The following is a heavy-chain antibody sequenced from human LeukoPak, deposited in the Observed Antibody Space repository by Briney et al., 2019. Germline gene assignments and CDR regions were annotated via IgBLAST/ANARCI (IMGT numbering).Heavy chain of an antibody. V-gene: IGHV1-18*01. D-gene: IGHD5-12*01. J-gene: IGHJ4*02. CDR1: GGTFSSYG. CDR2: ISAYNGNT. Sequence: ASVKVSCKASGGTFSSYGISWVRQAPGQGLEWMGWISAYNGNTNYAQKLQGRVTMTTDTSTSTAYMELRSLRSDDTAVYYCARGYSGYDLVDYWGQGTLVTVSS. CDR3: ARGYSGYDLVDY.